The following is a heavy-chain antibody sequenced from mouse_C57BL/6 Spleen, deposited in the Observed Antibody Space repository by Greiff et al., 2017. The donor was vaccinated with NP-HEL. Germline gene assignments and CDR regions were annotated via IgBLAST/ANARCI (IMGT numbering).Heavy chain of an antibody. D-gene: IGHD2-5*01. CDR3: ASHSNYPYYAMDY. CDR1: GYTFTDYY. CDR2: INPYNGGT. J-gene: IGHJ4*01. V-gene: IGHV1-19*01. Sequence: VQLQQSGPVLVKPGASVKMSCKASGYTFTDYYMNWVKQSHGKSLEWIGVINPYNGGTSYNQKFKGKATLTVDKSSSTAYMELNSLTSEDSAVYYCASHSNYPYYAMDYWGQGTSVTVSS.